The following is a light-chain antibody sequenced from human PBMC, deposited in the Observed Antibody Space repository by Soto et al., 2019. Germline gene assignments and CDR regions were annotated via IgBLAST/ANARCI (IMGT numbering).Light chain of an antibody. CDR2: AAS. CDR1: QGISSY. Sequence: IQLTQSPSSLSASVGDRVTITCRASQGISSYLTWYQQKPGKAPKLLIYAASTLQGGVPARFSGSGSGTDFTLTISSLQPEDFATYNCKQLNSYPLTFGPGTKVDIK. J-gene: IGKJ3*01. CDR3: KQLNSYPLT. V-gene: IGKV1-9*01.